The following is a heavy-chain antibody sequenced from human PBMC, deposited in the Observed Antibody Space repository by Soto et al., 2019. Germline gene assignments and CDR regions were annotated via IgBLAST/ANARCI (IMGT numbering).Heavy chain of an antibody. CDR3: ARDGAYSSRDAFDI. Sequence: ASVKVACKASGYTFPSYYVRWLRKTPGQGLEWMGIINPSGGSTSYAQKFQGRVTMTRDTSTSTVYMELSSLRSEDTAVYYCARDGAYSSRDAFDIWGQGTMVTV. D-gene: IGHD3-22*01. CDR2: INPSGGST. V-gene: IGHV1-46*01. J-gene: IGHJ3*02. CDR1: GYTFPSYY.